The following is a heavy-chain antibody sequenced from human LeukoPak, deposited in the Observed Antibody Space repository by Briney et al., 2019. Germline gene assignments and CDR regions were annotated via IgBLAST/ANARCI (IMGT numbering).Heavy chain of an antibody. CDR2: ISYSGST. V-gene: IGHV4-59*12. Sequence: SETLSLTCTVSGGSISSYYWNWIRQPPGKGLQWIGYISYSGSTNYNPSLRSRVTISVDTSKTQFSLKLSSVTAADTAVYYCARVEAVAYYYYGMDVWGQGTTVTVSS. J-gene: IGHJ6*02. D-gene: IGHD6-19*01. CDR3: ARVEAVAYYYYGMDV. CDR1: GGSISSYY.